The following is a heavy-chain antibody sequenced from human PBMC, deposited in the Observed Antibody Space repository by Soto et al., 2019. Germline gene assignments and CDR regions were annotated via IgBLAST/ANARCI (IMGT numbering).Heavy chain of an antibody. V-gene: IGHV4-30-4*02. CDR2: IYYSGST. CDR3: ALSPPSRPGYSSGWYDC. D-gene: IGHD6-19*01. Sequence: SETLCLTYTVSGGSISNGGYCWSWIRQPPGKGLEWIGYIYYSGSTYYNPSLKSRVTISVDTSTSTAYMELRSLRSDDTAVYYCALSPPSRPGYSSGWYDCWGQGTLVTVSS. CDR1: GGSISNGGYC. J-gene: IGHJ5*01.